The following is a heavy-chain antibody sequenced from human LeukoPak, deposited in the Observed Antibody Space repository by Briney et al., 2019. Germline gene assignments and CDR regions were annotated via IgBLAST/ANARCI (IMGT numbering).Heavy chain of an antibody. V-gene: IGHV3-30*18. Sequence: PGGSLRLSCAASRFTFSSYVMHWVRQAPGKGLEWMAVISYDGSDKYYADSVKGRFTISRDNSKNTLYLQMNSLRAEDTAVYYCAKDPRRYSRTGGYFDYWGQGTLVTVSS. CDR2: ISYDGSDK. CDR3: AKDPRRYSRTGGYFDY. J-gene: IGHJ4*02. CDR1: RFTFSSYV. D-gene: IGHD6-13*01.